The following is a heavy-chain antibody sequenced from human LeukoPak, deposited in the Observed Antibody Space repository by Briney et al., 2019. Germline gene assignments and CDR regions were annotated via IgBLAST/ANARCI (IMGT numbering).Heavy chain of an antibody. CDR2: ISVSNGNT. D-gene: IGHD1-26*01. J-gene: IGHJ5*02. V-gene: IGHV1-18*01. CDR1: AYPFANYA. Sequence: GASVKVSFKDYAYPFANYAISWQRQAPGQGLEWKGWISVSNGNTNYAQKLQGRVTMTTDTSTKTVYMELRSLRFDDTAMYYCARDLAGIVEATAWFDPWGQGTLVTVSS. CDR3: ARDLAGIVEATAWFDP.